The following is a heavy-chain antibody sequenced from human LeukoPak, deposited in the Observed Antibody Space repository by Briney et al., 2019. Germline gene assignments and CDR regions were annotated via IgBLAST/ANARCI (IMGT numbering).Heavy chain of an antibody. CDR3: ARSTIFGVVIMGYYYYYMDV. Sequence: PGGSLRLSCAASGFTFSTYRMNWVRQAPGKGLEWVSYISSSSSTIYYADSVKGRFTISRDNAKNSLYLQMNSLRAEDTAVYYCARSTIFGVVIMGYYYYYMDVWGKGTTVTVSS. CDR1: GFTFSTYR. J-gene: IGHJ6*03. D-gene: IGHD3-3*01. V-gene: IGHV3-48*01. CDR2: ISSSSSTI.